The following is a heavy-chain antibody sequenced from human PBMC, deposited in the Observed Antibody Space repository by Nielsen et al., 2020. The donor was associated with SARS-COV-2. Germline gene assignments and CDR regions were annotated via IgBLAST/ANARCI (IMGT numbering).Heavy chain of an antibody. D-gene: IGHD2-8*01. V-gene: IGHV1-46*04. CDR3: ARSSEVRNRYCSSGVCRGIFYHMDV. Sequence: ASVKVSCKASGYSFTSHYIVWVRRAPGQGPEWLGIINPSDGNAKYAQKLQGRVTLTSDTPTTTIYMEVSDLTSEDTAVYYCARSSEVRNRYCSSGVCRGIFYHMDVWGRGTTVTVSS. J-gene: IGHJ6*03. CDR1: GYSFTSHY. CDR2: INPSDGNA.